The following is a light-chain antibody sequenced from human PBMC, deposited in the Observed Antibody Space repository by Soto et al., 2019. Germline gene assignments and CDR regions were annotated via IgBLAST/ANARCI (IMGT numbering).Light chain of an antibody. CDR2: DAS. V-gene: IGKV3-11*01. J-gene: IGKJ4*01. CDR1: QSVSSY. Sequence: EIVLTQSPATLSLSPGERATLSCRASQSVSSYLAWYQQKPGQAPRLLIYDASNRATGIPARFSGSGSGTDFTVTISSLEPEDFAVYYWQQRSNWLTFGGGTKVEIK. CDR3: QQRSNWLT.